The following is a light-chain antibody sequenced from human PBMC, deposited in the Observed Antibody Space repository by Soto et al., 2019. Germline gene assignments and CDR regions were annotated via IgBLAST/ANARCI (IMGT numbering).Light chain of an antibody. J-gene: IGKJ1*01. CDR3: HHWNDYSWT. CDR1: QSISIW. Sequence: DIPMTQSPSTLSASVGDRVTITCRASQSISIWLAWYQQKPGKAPNLLIYKTSSFEPGVPSRFSGSGSGTEFTLNISSLQPDDFATSYSHHWNDYSWTFGQGTKVEVK. CDR2: KTS. V-gene: IGKV1-5*03.